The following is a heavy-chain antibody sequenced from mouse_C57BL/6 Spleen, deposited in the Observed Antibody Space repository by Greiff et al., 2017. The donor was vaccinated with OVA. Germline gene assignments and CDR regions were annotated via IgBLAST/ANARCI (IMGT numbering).Heavy chain of an antibody. CDR1: GYAFSSSW. D-gene: IGHD2-5*01. Sequence: QVQLQQSGPELVKPGASVKISCKASGYAFSSSWMNWVKQRPGKGLEWIGRIYPGDGDTNYNGKFKGKATLTADKSSSTAYMQLSSLTSEDSAVYFCARDSNYPIWYCDVWGTGTTVTVSS. CDR2: IYPGDGDT. J-gene: IGHJ1*03. V-gene: IGHV1-82*01. CDR3: ARDSNYPIWYCDV.